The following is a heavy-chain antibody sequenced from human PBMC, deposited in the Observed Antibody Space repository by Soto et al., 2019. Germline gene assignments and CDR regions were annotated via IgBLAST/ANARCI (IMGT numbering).Heavy chain of an antibody. Sequence: QVQLQESGPGLVKPSETLSLTCTVSGGSVSSGSYYWSWIRQPPGKGLEWIGYIYYSGSTNSKPCRESRVTRSVVTSKNQFSLKLSYVTAEDTAVYYCAGTHQYGDYGYWGQGTLVTVSS. CDR2: IYYSGST. D-gene: IGHD4-17*01. J-gene: IGHJ4*02. CDR3: AGTHQYGDYGY. V-gene: IGHV4-61*01. CDR1: GGSVSSGSYY.